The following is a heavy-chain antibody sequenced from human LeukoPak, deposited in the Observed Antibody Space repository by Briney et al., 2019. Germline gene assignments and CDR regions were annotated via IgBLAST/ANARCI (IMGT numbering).Heavy chain of an antibody. D-gene: IGHD5-18*01. V-gene: IGHV4-31*03. CDR1: GGSISSGGYY. Sequence: SETLSLTCTVSGGSISSGGYYWSWIRQHPRKGLEWIGYIYYSGSTYYNPSLKSRVTISVDRSKNQFSLKLSSVTAADTAVYYCARVGVDTAMAIDYWGQGTLVTVSS. CDR2: IYYSGST. CDR3: ARVGVDTAMAIDY. J-gene: IGHJ4*02.